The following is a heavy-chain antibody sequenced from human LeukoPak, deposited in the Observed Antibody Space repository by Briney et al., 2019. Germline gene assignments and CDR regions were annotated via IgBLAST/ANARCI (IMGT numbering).Heavy chain of an antibody. D-gene: IGHD1-26*01. CDR3: AGLVGRYSSDLYYYYFDY. CDR2: MYLSGTT. Sequence: SETLSLTCAVSGDSINSLNLWSWVRQPPGKGLEWIGEMYLSGTTHSNPSVKSRVTISIDKSKNQFFLNLSSVTAADTAVYYCAGLVGRYSSDLYYYYFDYWGQGTLVTVSS. J-gene: IGHJ4*02. V-gene: IGHV4-4*02. CDR1: GDSINSLNL.